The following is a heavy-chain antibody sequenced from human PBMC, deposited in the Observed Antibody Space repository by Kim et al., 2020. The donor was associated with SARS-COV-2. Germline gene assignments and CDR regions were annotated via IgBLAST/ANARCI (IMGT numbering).Heavy chain of an antibody. Sequence: GGSLRLSCAASGFTFSSYGMHWVRQAPGKGLEWVAVIWYDGSNKYYADSVKGRFTISRDNSKNTLYLQMNSLRAEDTAVYYCAKDTGTTGGAYYYYGMDVWGQGTTVTVSS. J-gene: IGHJ6*02. CDR1: GFTFSSYG. V-gene: IGHV3-33*06. D-gene: IGHD4-17*01. CDR3: AKDTGTTGGAYYYYGMDV. CDR2: IWYDGSNK.